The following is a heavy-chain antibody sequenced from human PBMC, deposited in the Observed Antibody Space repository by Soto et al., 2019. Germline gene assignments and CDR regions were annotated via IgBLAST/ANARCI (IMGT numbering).Heavy chain of an antibody. CDR3: ARVFRRDAAKLGYQYYGIEV. D-gene: IGHD3-16*01. CDR1: GFTFVQFG. V-gene: IGHV3-33*01. CDR2: SCNDGRKF. Sequence: SRRVPYAASGFTFVQFGFQWFRQSPARGLEVVAASCNDGRKFYYGESVKGRFTISRHSSKKILYLQMNSMRDQDTCVYCCARVFRRDAAKLGYQYYGIEVWGQGTMVNVSS. J-gene: IGHJ6*02.